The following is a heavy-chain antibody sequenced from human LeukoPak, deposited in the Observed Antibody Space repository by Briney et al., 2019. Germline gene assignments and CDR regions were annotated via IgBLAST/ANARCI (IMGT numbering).Heavy chain of an antibody. J-gene: IGHJ3*02. CDR2: INHSGST. D-gene: IGHD3-16*02. CDR3: ARVNAYYDYVWGSYRPVTHAFDI. CDR1: GGSISSSAYH. V-gene: IGHV4-39*07. Sequence: SETLSLTCTVSGGSISSSAYHWGWIRQPPGKGLEWIGEINHSGSTNYNPSLKSRVTISVDTSKNQFSLKLSSVTAADTAVYYCARVNAYYDYVWGSYRPVTHAFDIWGQGTMVTVSS.